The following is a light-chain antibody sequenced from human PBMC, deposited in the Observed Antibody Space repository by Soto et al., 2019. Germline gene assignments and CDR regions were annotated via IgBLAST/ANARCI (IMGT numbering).Light chain of an antibody. CDR3: QQYDSLPFT. J-gene: IGKJ3*01. CDR2: GAS. CDR1: QSVSSSY. Sequence: EIVLTQSPGTLSLSPGERATLSCRASQSVSSSYLAWYQHRPGQAPRLLTYGASSRATGIPDRFSGSGSGTDFTLTISRLEPEDFAVYYCQQYDSLPFTFGPGTKVDLK. V-gene: IGKV3-20*01.